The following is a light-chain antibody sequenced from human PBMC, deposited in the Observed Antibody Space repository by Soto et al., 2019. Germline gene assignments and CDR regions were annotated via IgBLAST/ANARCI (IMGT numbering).Light chain of an antibody. CDR3: SSYTISTTYV. CDR1: SSDVGGYNS. Sequence: QSALTQPASVSGSPGQSITISCTGTSSDVGGYNSVSWYQQHPGKAPKLMIFDVSNRPSGVSNRFSGSKSGNTASLTISGLQAEDEADYYCSSYTISTTYVFGTGTKLTVL. V-gene: IGLV2-14*03. J-gene: IGLJ1*01. CDR2: DVS.